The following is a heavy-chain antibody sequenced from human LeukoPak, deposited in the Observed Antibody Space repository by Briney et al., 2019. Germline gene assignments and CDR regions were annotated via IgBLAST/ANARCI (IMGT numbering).Heavy chain of an antibody. CDR2: INHSGST. V-gene: IGHV4-34*01. Sequence: PSETLSLTCAVHGGSFSGYSWSWIRQPPGKGLEWIGKINHSGSTNYNPSLKSRVTISVDTSKNQFSLRLSSVTAADTAVYYCARLFPGGWFDPWGQGTLVTVSS. CDR1: GGSFSGYS. CDR3: ARLFPGGWFDP. J-gene: IGHJ5*02. D-gene: IGHD3-10*01.